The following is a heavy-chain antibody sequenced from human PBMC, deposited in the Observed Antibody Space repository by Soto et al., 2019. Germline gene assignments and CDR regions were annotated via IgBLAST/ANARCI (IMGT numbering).Heavy chain of an antibody. CDR3: ARRKAGDWQWFDY. J-gene: IGHJ4*02. CDR2: LIPIFGTP. CDR1: GGTFNNDA. V-gene: IGHV1-69*01. D-gene: IGHD6-19*01. Sequence: QGQLVQSGAEVKKPGSSVKVSCKASGGTFNNDAFSWVRQAPGQGLEWLGGLIPIFGTPNYSQKLQGRVTITADESTTTVYMELTSLRADDTAIYYGARRKAGDWQWFDYWGQGTLVTVSS.